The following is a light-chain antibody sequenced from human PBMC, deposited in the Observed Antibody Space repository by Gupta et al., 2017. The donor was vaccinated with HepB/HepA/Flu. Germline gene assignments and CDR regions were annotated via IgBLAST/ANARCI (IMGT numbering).Light chain of an antibody. V-gene: IGKV1-8*01. J-gene: IGKJ4*01. Sequence: IRMTQFPSSFSASTGDRVTITCRASQGISSYLAWYQQKPGKAPKLLIYAASTLQSGVPSRFSGSGSGTDFTLTISCLQSEDFATYYCQQYYSYPLTFGGGTKVEIK. CDR2: AAS. CDR1: QGISSY. CDR3: QQYYSYPLT.